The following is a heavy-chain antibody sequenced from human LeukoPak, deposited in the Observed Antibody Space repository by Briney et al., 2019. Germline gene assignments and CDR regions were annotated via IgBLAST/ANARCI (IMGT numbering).Heavy chain of an antibody. CDR3: ARLEGREYQLLFDYMDV. CDR2: IYYSGST. J-gene: IGHJ6*03. D-gene: IGHD2-2*01. Sequence: PSETLSLTCTVSGGSVATSSYYWAWIRQPPGKGLEWIGSIYYSGSTYYNPSLKSRVTISVDTSKNQFSLKLSSVTAADTAVYYCARLEGREYQLLFDYMDVWGKGTTVTVSS. CDR1: GGSVATSSYY. V-gene: IGHV4-39*01.